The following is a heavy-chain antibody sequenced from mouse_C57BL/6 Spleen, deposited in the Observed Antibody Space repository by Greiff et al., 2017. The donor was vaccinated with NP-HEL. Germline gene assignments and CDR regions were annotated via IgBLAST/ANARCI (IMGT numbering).Heavy chain of an antibody. CDR3: ARDYDGYHYYAMDY. D-gene: IGHD2-3*01. J-gene: IGHJ4*01. CDR2: IHPNSGST. Sequence: VQLQQPGAELVKPGASVKLSCKASGYTFTSYWMHWVKQRPGQGLEWIGMIHPNSGSTNYNEKFKSKATLTVDKSSSTAYMQLSSLTSEDSAVYDCARDYDGYHYYAMDYWGQGTSVTVSS. CDR1: GYTFTSYW. V-gene: IGHV1-64*01.